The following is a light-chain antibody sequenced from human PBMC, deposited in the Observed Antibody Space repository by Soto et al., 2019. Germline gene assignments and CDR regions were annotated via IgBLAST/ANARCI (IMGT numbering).Light chain of an antibody. V-gene: IGKV1-33*01. CDR1: QGIDMF. CDR3: QQYVNLPLT. Sequence: DIQMTQSPSCLSASVGYSVPITCQASQGIDMFLNWFQEKPGKAPKLLIYDASNLETGVPSRFSGSGSGSDFTFTINNLQPEDIATYYCQQYVNLPLTFGQGTKLDIK. CDR2: DAS. J-gene: IGKJ5*01.